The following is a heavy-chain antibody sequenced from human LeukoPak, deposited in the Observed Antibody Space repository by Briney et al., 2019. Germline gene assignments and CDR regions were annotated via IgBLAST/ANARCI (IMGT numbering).Heavy chain of an antibody. V-gene: IGHV3-7*01. D-gene: IGHD1-14*01. CDR2: IKENGNEQ. Sequence: SGGSLRLSCEASGFTFTSYCMSWVRQAPGKGLEWVAHIKENGNEQYYADSVKGRFTISRDNVKQSLGLQMNSLRGEDTAVYYCARGPGDFDASDIWGQGTMVTVSS. CDR1: GFTFTSYC. CDR3: ARGPGDFDASDI. J-gene: IGHJ3*02.